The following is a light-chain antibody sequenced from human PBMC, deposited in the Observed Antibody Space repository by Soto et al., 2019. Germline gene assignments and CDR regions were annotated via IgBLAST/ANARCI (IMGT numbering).Light chain of an antibody. CDR2: DAS. J-gene: IGKJ1*01. Sequence: EIVLTQSPGTLSLSPGERATLSCRASQSVRSSYLAWYQQKPGQAPSLLIYDASSRATGIPDRFSGSGSGTDFTLTISRLEPEDFALYYCQQYGTSPKTFGQGTKVEIK. CDR1: QSVRSSY. CDR3: QQYGTSPKT. V-gene: IGKV3-20*01.